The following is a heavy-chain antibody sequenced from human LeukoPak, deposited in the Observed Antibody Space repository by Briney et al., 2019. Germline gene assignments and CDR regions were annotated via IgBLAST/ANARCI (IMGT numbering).Heavy chain of an antibody. CDR2: ISSSSSYI. CDR3: ARAPRDAFDI. Sequence: GGSLRLSCAASGFTFSSYSMNWVRQAPGKGLGWVSSISSSSSYIYYADSVKGRFTISRDNAKNSLYLQMNSLRAEDTAVYYCARAPRDAFDIWGQGTMVTVSS. J-gene: IGHJ3*02. CDR1: GFTFSSYS. V-gene: IGHV3-21*01.